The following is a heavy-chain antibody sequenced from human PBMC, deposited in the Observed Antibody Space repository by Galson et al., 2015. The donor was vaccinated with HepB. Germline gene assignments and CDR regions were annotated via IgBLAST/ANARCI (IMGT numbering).Heavy chain of an antibody. J-gene: IGHJ5*02. CDR2: VYYTGST. D-gene: IGHD6-19*01. CDR1: GGSLSTTSYY. V-gene: IGHV4-39*07. Sequence: ETLSLTCTVSGGSLSTTSYYWGWIRQPPGKGLEWIGSVYYTGSTDYNPSLNSRVAISVDPSKNQFSLKMTSVTAADTAVYYCARDKGVEWLVRGWFDPWGQGTLVIVSS. CDR3: ARDKGVEWLVRGWFDP.